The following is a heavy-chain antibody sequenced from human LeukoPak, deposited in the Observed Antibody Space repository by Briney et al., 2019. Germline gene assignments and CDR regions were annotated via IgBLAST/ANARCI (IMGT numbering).Heavy chain of an antibody. D-gene: IGHD3-3*01. J-gene: IGHJ6*02. CDR2: IYSGGST. Sequence: GGSLRLPCAASGFTVSSNYMSWVRQAPGKGLEWVSVIYSGGSTYYADPVKGRFTISRHNSKNTLYLQMNSLRAEDTAVYYCARDKRITIFGVDYYYGMDVWGQGTTVTVSS. CDR1: GFTVSSNY. CDR3: ARDKRITIFGVDYYYGMDV. V-gene: IGHV3-53*04.